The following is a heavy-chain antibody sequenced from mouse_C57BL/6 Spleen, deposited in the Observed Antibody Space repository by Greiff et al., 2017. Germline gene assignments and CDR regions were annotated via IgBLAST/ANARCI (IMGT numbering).Heavy chain of an antibody. Sequence: EVQLVESGGGLVKPGGSLKLSCAASGFTFSDYGMHWVRQAPEKGLEWVAYISSGSSTIYYADTVKGRFTISRDNAKNTLFLQMTSLRSEDTAMYYCARTLAGSYWYFDVWGTGTTGTVSS. CDR2: ISSGSSTI. V-gene: IGHV5-17*01. J-gene: IGHJ1*03. D-gene: IGHD4-1*01. CDR1: GFTFSDYG. CDR3: ARTLAGSYWYFDV.